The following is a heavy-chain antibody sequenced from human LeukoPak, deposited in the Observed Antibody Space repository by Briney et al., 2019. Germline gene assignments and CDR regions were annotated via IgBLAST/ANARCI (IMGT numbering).Heavy chain of an antibody. CDR1: GYTFTCHY. CDR3: ARDTEAVAGSLS. Sequence: ASVKVSCKASGYTFTCHYMHWVRQAPGQGLKWMGWINPNSGATNYAQKFQGRVTMTRDTSISTAYMEVSRLRSDDTAVYYCARDTEAVAGSLSWGQGTLLTVSS. CDR2: INPNSGAT. J-gene: IGHJ5*02. V-gene: IGHV1-2*02. D-gene: IGHD6-19*01.